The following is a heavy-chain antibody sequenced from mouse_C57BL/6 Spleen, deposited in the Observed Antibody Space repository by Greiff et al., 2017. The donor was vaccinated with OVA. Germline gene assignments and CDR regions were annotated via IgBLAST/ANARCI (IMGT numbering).Heavy chain of an antibody. V-gene: IGHV5-6*01. CDR3: ARYEGYYGSSFDY. CDR2: ISSGGSYT. J-gene: IGHJ2*01. Sequence: EVKLQESGGDLVKPGGSLKLSCAASGFTFSSYGMSWVRQTPDKRLEWVATISSGGSYTYYPDSVKGRFTISRDNAKNTLYLQMSSLKSEDTAMYYCARYEGYYGSSFDYWGQGTTLTVSS. D-gene: IGHD1-1*01. CDR1: GFTFSSYG.